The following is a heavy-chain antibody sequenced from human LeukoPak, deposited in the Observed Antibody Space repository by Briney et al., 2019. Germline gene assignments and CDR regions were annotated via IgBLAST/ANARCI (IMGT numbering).Heavy chain of an antibody. V-gene: IGHV1-8*03. CDR1: GYTFTSYD. CDR3: ARGSRPWGYCSSTSCYSSFDY. CDR2: MNPNSGNT. J-gene: IGHJ4*02. Sequence: ASVKVSCKASGYTFTSYDINWVRQATGQGLEWMGWMNPNSGNTGYAQKFQGRVTITRNTSISTAYMELSSLRSEDTAVYYCARGSRPWGYCSSTSCYSSFDYWGQGTLVTVSS. D-gene: IGHD2-2*01.